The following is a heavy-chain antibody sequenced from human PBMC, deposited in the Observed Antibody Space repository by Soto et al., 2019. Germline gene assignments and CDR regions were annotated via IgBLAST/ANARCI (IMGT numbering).Heavy chain of an antibody. CDR1: GDSVSSNSAA. CDR3: ASVPGYCSGGSCYRYFDY. D-gene: IGHD2-15*01. J-gene: IGHJ4*02. CDR2: TYYRSKWYN. Sequence: HTLSLTCAISGDSVSSNSAAWNWIKQSPSRGLEWLGRTYYRSKWYNDYAVSVKSRITINPDASKSQFSLQLNSVTPEDTAVYYCASVPGYCSGGSCYRYFDYWGQGTLVTVSS. V-gene: IGHV6-1*01.